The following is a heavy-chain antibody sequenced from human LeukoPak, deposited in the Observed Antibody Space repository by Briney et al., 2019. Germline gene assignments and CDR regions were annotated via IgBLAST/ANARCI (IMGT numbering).Heavy chain of an antibody. CDR2: IYYSGST. V-gene: IGHV4-59*08. Sequence: PSETLSLTCTVSGGSISSYYWSWVRQPPGKGLEWIGYIYYSGSTNYNPSLKSRVTISVDTSKNQFSLKLSSVTAADTAVYYCARTAYSYGLYFDYWGQGTLVTVSS. CDR1: GGSISSYY. J-gene: IGHJ4*02. CDR3: ARTAYSYGLYFDY. D-gene: IGHD5-18*01.